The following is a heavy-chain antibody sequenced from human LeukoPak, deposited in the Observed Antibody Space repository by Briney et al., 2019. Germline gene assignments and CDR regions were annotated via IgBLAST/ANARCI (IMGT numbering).Heavy chain of an antibody. CDR3: ARGTYYYDSSGYFFWGDAFDI. V-gene: IGHV1-69*13. J-gene: IGHJ3*02. CDR2: IIPIFGTA. CDR1: GGTFSSYA. Sequence: ASVKVSCKASGGTFSSYAISWVRQAPGQGLEWMGGIIPIFGTANYAQEFQGRVTITADESTSTAYMELSSLRSEDTAMYYCARGTYYYDSSGYFFWGDAFDIWGQGTMVTVSS. D-gene: IGHD3-22*01.